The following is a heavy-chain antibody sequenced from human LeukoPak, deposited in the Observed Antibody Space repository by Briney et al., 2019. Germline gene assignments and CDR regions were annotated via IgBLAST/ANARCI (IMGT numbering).Heavy chain of an antibody. Sequence: GGSLRLSCAASGFIFSSYWMHWVRQAPGKGLVWVSRINSDGSSTSYADSVKGRFTISRDNSKNTLYLQMNSLRAEDTAVYYCAKDRRDILTGYFDYWGQGTLVTVSS. CDR3: AKDRRDILTGYFDY. J-gene: IGHJ4*02. CDR1: GFIFSSYW. CDR2: INSDGSST. D-gene: IGHD3-9*01. V-gene: IGHV3-74*01.